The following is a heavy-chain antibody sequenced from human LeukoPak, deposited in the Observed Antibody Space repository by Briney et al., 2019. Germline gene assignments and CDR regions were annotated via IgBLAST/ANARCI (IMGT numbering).Heavy chain of an antibody. CDR1: GYTFTSYG. J-gene: IGHJ4*02. CDR2: ISAYNGNT. V-gene: IGHV1-18*01. Sequence: ASVKVSCKASGYTFTSYGISWVRQAPGQGLEWMGWISAYNGNTNYAQKLQGRVTMTTDTSTSTAYMELRSLRSDDTAVYYCARGGLVVPAARYRGVDYWGQGTLVTVSS. D-gene: IGHD2-2*01. CDR3: ARGGLVVPAARYRGVDY.